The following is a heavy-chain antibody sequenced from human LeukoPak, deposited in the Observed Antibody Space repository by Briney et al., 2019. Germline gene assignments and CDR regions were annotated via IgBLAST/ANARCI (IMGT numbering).Heavy chain of an antibody. CDR2: IYPGESDT. V-gene: IGHV5-51*01. CDR1: GYSFTSYW. D-gene: IGHD6-13*01. CDR3: AREQLVSGMDYYYGMDV. Sequence: GESLQISCKGSGYSFTSYWIGWVRPMPGKGREWMGIIYPGESDTRYSPSFQGQVTISADKSISTAYLQWSSLKASNTAMYYCAREQLVSGMDYYYGMDVWGQGTTVTVSS. J-gene: IGHJ6*02.